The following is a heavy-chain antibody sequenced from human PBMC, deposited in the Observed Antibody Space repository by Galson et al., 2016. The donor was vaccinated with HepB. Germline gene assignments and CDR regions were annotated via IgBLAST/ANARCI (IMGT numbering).Heavy chain of an antibody. Sequence: SLRLSCAASGFTFNNYASNWVRQAPGKGLEWVALISYDGSNRYYGDPVRGRFAISRDTSKNTVYLQMNSLRPEDTAVYYCARDQGWEGGWFDPWGQGTLVTVSS. D-gene: IGHD1-26*01. CDR3: ARDQGWEGGWFDP. J-gene: IGHJ5*02. CDR1: GFTFNNYA. CDR2: ISYDGSNR. V-gene: IGHV3-30*09.